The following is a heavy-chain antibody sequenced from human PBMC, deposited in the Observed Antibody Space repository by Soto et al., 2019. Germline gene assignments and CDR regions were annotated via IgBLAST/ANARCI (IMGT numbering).Heavy chain of an antibody. V-gene: IGHV4-39*01. CDR1: NGSISSSSSY. Sequence: PSETLSLTCTVANGSISSSSSYWGWLRQPPGKGLEWIGSIYYSGITYYGPSLKSRVTISVATSKNQSSLKLSSVTAADTAVYYCARGSRKYSSSWYASWFDPWGQGTLVTVSS. CDR2: IYYSGIT. J-gene: IGHJ5*02. CDR3: ARGSRKYSSSWYASWFDP. D-gene: IGHD6-13*01.